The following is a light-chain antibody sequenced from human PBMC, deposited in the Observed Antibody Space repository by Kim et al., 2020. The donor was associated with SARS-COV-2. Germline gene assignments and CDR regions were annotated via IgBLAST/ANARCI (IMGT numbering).Light chain of an antibody. J-gene: IGKJ1*01. CDR3: HQYIPNSGVT. CDR2: EAS. V-gene: IGKV1-5*03. Sequence: DIQMTQSPSTLSASVGDRVSITCRASQSVNSWLAWYQQKPGKAPELLIYEASHLQSGVPSRFSGSGSGTQFTLTITGLQPDDFATYYCHQYIPNSGVTFGQGTKVDIK. CDR1: QSVNSW.